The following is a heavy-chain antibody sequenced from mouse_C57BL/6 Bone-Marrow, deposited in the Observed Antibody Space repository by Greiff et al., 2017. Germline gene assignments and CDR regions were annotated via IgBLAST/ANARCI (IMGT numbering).Heavy chain of an antibody. D-gene: IGHD1-1*01. CDR2: IDPSDSYT. Sequence: QVQLQQPGAELVRPGTSVKLSCKASGYTFTSYWMHWVKQRPGQGLEWIGVIDPSDSYTNYNQKFKGKATLTVDTSSSTAYMQLSSLTSEDSAVYYCARRPLCYGSRDFDYWGQGTTRTVSS. CDR1: GYTFTSYW. J-gene: IGHJ2*01. V-gene: IGHV1-59*01. CDR3: ARRPLCYGSRDFDY.